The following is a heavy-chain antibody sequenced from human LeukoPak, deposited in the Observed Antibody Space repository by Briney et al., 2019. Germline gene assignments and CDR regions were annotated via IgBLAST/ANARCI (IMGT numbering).Heavy chain of an antibody. CDR2: LYYSGST. CDR3: ARTRYAYGPFDY. J-gene: IGHJ4*02. Sequence: SETLSLTCTVSGGSISSSNYFWGWIRQPPGKGLEWIGSLYYSGSTYYNPSLKSRVTISVDTSKNQFSLKLSSVTAADTAVYYCARTRYAYGPFDYWGQGTLVTVSS. D-gene: IGHD4-17*01. CDR1: GGSISSSNYF. V-gene: IGHV4-39*01.